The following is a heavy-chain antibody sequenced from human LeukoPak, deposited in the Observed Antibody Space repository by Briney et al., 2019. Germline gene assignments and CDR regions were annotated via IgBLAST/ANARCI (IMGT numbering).Heavy chain of an antibody. D-gene: IGHD3-22*01. J-gene: IGHJ3*02. V-gene: IGHV3-9*03. CDR1: GFTFDDYA. Sequence: GGSLRLSXAASGFTFDDYAMHWVRQAPGKGLEWVSGISWNSGSICYADSVKGRFTISRDNAKNSLYLQMNSLRAEDMALYYCAKAQKSYYDSSGYSPAGAFDIWGQGTMVTVSS. CDR3: AKAQKSYYDSSGYSPAGAFDI. CDR2: ISWNSGSI.